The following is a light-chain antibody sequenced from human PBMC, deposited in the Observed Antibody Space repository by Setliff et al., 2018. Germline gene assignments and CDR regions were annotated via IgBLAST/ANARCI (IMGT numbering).Light chain of an antibody. CDR1: SSDVGGYNR. Sequence: QSALTQPASVSGSPGQSITISCTGTSSDVGGYNRVSWYQQHPDKALKLMIYDVTKRPLGISDRFSGSKYGNTASLTISGLQAEDEADYYCSSYTNTANLYVFGAGTRSPS. CDR2: DVT. CDR3: SSYTNTANLYV. J-gene: IGLJ1*01. V-gene: IGLV2-14*03.